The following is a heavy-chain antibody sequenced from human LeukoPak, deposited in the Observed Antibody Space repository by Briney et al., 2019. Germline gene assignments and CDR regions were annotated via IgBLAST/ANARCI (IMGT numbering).Heavy chain of an antibody. V-gene: IGHV4-59*01. CDR2: ISYIGIF. J-gene: IGHJ3*02. D-gene: IGHD6-19*01. CDR3: VGWQVAGAFEI. Sequence: SETLSLTCTVSGVSMSIYYWSWIRQPPGKRLEWIAFISYIGIFNYSPSLTSRAIISVDSSKNQFSLKLNSVTAADTAVYYCVGWQVAGAFEIWGQGTMVTVSS. CDR1: GVSMSIYY.